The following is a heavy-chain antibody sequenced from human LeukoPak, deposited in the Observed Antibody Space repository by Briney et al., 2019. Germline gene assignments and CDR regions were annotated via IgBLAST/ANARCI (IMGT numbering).Heavy chain of an antibody. V-gene: IGHV4-38-2*02. Sequence: SETLSLTCTVSGYSISSGYYWGWIRQPPGKGLEWIGSIYHSGSTYYNPSLKSRVTISVDTSKDQFSLKLSSVTAADTAVYYCARSECSGGSCYRGGILFDPWGQGTLVTVSS. J-gene: IGHJ5*02. CDR1: GYSISSGYY. CDR3: ARSECSGGSCYRGGILFDP. CDR2: IYHSGST. D-gene: IGHD2-15*01.